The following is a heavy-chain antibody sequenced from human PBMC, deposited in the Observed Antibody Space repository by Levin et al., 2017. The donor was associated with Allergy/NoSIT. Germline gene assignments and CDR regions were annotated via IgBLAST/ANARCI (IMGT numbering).Heavy chain of an antibody. V-gene: IGHV1-8*01. CDR3: ARRGPSTIFGRYGMDV. CDR1: GYTFTSYD. D-gene: IGHD3-3*01. J-gene: IGHJ6*02. Sequence: ASVKVSCKASGYTFTSYDINWVRQATGQGLEWMGWMNPNSGNTGYAQKFQGRVTMTRNTSISTAYMELSSLRSEDTAVYYCARRGPSTIFGRYGMDVWGQGTTVTVSS. CDR2: MNPNSGNT.